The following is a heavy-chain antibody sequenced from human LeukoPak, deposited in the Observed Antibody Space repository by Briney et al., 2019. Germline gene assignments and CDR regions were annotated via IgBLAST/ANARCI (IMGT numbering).Heavy chain of an antibody. CDR2: INHSGST. CDR1: GGSFNNYY. J-gene: IGHJ4*02. D-gene: IGHD2-15*01. V-gene: IGHV4-34*01. Sequence: SETLSLTCAVLGGSFNNYYWSWIRQPPGKGLEWVGEINHSGSTTYNSSLKSRVIISVDTSRSQFSLNLNSVTAADTAVYYCARRGSEGGRCFDAWGQGILVTVSS. CDR3: ARRGSEGGRCFDA.